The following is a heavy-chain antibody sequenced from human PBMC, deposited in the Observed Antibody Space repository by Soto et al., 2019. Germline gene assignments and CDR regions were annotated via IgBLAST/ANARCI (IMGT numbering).Heavy chain of an antibody. D-gene: IGHD6-19*01. CDR3: ARLAVAGEQLVDY. Sequence: PSESRSLTCTASGGSISSSSYYWGWIRQPPGKGLEWIGSIYYSGSTYYNPSLKSRVTISVDRFKNQFSLPLRSVTAADTAVYYCARLAVAGEQLVDYWAQGTLDTVSS. CDR1: GGSISSSSYY. J-gene: IGHJ4*02. CDR2: IYYSGST. V-gene: IGHV4-39*01.